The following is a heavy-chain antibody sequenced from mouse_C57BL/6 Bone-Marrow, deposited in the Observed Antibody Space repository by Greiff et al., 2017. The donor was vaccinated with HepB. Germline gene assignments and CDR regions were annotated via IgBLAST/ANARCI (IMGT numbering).Heavy chain of an antibody. Sequence: EVKLQESGGGLVKPGGSLKLSCAASGFTFSSYAMSWVRQTPEKRLEWVATISDGGSYTYYPDNVKGRFTISRDNAKNNLYLQMSHLKSEDTAMYYCARGIYYGYDVGYWGQGTTLTVSS. D-gene: IGHD2-2*01. CDR2: ISDGGSYT. CDR3: ARGIYYGYDVGY. J-gene: IGHJ2*01. V-gene: IGHV5-4*03. CDR1: GFTFSSYA.